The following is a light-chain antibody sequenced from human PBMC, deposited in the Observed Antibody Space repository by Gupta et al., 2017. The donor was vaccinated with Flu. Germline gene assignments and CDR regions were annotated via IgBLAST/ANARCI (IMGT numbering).Light chain of an antibody. Sequence: PGTTATITCSGDKLGNKYVSWYQQKPGQSPVVVIYQDAKRPSDIPERFSGSNSGNTATLTISGTQAMDEADYYCQAWVNTTLLIFGGGTKLTVL. J-gene: IGLJ2*01. V-gene: IGLV3-1*01. CDR1: KLGNKY. CDR2: QDA. CDR3: QAWVNTTLLI.